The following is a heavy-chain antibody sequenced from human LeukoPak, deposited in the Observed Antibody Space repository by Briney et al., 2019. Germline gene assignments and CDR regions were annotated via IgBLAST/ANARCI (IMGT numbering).Heavy chain of an antibody. CDR3: ARGVNSKTYPVSGY. Sequence: PGKSLRLSCAASGFTFNSYGVHWVRQAPGKGLEWVAVISYDGSSKCYIDSVKGRFTISRDNSKNTLFLQMNSLRAEDTAVYYCARGVNSKTYPVSGYWGQGTLVTVSS. J-gene: IGHJ4*02. CDR2: ISYDGSSK. V-gene: IGHV3-30*03. D-gene: IGHD2/OR15-2a*01. CDR1: GFTFNSYG.